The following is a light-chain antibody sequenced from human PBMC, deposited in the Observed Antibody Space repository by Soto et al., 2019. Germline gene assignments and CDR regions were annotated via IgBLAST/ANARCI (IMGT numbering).Light chain of an antibody. CDR1: RGISSY. CDR2: AAS. J-gene: IGKJ3*01. CDR3: QQPSSYPRT. Sequence: IQLTQSPSSLSAYVGDRVTITCRASRGISSYLAWYQQKPGKAPKLLIYAASTLQSGVPSRFSGSGSGTDFVLTISSLQPEDSATYYCQQPSSYPRTFGPGTKVDIK. V-gene: IGKV1-9*01.